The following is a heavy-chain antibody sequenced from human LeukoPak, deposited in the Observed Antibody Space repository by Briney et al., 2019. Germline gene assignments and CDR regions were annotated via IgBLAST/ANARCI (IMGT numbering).Heavy chain of an antibody. CDR2: INHSGST. V-gene: IGHV4-34*01. D-gene: IGHD3-9*01. CDR3: ASTYYDILTADAFDY. CDR1: GGSFSGYY. Sequence: PSETLSLTCAVYGGSFSGYYWSWIRQPPGKGLEWIGEINHSGSTNYNPSLKSRVTISVDTSKNQFSLKLSSVTAADTAVYYCASTYYDILTADAFDYWGQGTLVTVSS. J-gene: IGHJ4*02.